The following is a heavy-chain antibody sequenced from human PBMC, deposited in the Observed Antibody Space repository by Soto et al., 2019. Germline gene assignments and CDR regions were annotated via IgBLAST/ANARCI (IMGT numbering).Heavy chain of an antibody. J-gene: IGHJ4*02. D-gene: IGHD6-19*01. CDR2: IWYDGSNK. V-gene: IGHV3-33*01. Sequence: QVQLVESGGGVVQPGRSLRLSCAASGFTFSSYGMHWVRQAPGKGLEWVAVIWYDGSNKYYADSVKGRFTISRDNSKNTLYLQMNSLRAEDTAVYYCARDWSAVAGSRFDYWGQGTLVTVSS. CDR3: ARDWSAVAGSRFDY. CDR1: GFTFSSYG.